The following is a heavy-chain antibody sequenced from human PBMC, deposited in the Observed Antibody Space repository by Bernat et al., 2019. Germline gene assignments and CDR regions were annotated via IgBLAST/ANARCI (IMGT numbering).Heavy chain of an antibody. D-gene: IGHD3-3*01. CDR2: IWYDGSNK. Sequence: QVQLVESGGGVVQPGRSLRLSCAASGCTFSSYGMHWVRQAPGKGLEWVAVIWYDGSNKYYADSVKGRFTISRDNSKNTLYLQMNSLRAEDTAVYYCARDWKRGLEWLLGDAFDIWGQGTMVTVSS. V-gene: IGHV3-33*01. CDR3: ARDWKRGLEWLLGDAFDI. CDR1: GCTFSSYG. J-gene: IGHJ3*02.